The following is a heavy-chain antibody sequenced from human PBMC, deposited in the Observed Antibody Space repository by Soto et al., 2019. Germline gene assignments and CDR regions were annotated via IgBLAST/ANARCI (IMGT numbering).Heavy chain of an antibody. Sequence: EVQLLESGGGLVQPGGSLRLACTASGFTFSTYVMGWVRQAPGKGLDWISAISGGGGGIYYADSVKGRFTISRDNSKNTLYLQMDSLRAEDTAMYYCAKASSNSRPYYFDYWGQGTLVTVSS. CDR2: ISGGGGGI. V-gene: IGHV3-23*01. J-gene: IGHJ4*02. CDR3: AKASSNSRPYYFDY. D-gene: IGHD2-21*01. CDR1: GFTFSTYV.